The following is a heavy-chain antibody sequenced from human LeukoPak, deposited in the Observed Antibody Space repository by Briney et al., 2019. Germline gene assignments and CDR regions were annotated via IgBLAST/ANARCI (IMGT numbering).Heavy chain of an antibody. CDR1: GFNFNNCT. D-gene: IGHD3-10*01. V-gene: IGHV3-21*01. J-gene: IGHJ6*03. Sequence: GGSLRLSCAASGFNFNNCTFNWVRQAPGKGLEWVSSISSRSTYIYYADSMKGRFTISRDDAKNSLYLQMNSLRAEDTAVYYCARSPGGTYYYYYMDVWGKGTTVTVSS. CDR2: ISSRSTYI. CDR3: ARSPGGTYYYYYMDV.